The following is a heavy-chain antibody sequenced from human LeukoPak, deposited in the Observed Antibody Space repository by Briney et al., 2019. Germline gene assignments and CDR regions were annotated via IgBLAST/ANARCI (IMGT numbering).Heavy chain of an antibody. V-gene: IGHV1-18*01. J-gene: IGHJ5*02. CDR3: ARGGGKYVLRYLDWLHKSNWFDP. D-gene: IGHD3-9*01. CDR1: GYTFSSYG. CDR2: ISAYNGNT. Sequence: ASVKVSCKASGYTFSSYGISWVRQAPGQGLEWMGWISAYNGNTNYAQKFQGRVTMTTDKSTSTAYMELSSLRSEDTAVYYCARGGGKYVLRYLDWLHKSNWFDPWGQGTLVTVSS.